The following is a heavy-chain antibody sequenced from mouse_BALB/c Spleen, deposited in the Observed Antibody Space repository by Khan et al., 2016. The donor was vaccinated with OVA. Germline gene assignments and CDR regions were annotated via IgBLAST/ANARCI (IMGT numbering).Heavy chain of an antibody. CDR3: TRLAYYFDSEGFAY. Sequence: EVKLVESGGDIVKPGGSLKLSCAASGFTFSTYGMSWVRQTPDKRLEWVATVSTGGHYTYYTDTVKGRFTISRDNAKNTLYLQMSSLRSEDTAMFYCTRLAYYFDSEGFAYWGQGTLVPVSA. J-gene: IGHJ3*01. V-gene: IGHV5-6*01. CDR1: GFTFSTYG. CDR2: VSTGGHYT. D-gene: IGHD1-1*01.